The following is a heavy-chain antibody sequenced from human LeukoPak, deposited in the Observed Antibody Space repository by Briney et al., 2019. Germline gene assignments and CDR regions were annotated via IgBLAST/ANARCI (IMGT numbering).Heavy chain of an antibody. J-gene: IGHJ5*02. V-gene: IGHV1-18*01. D-gene: IGHD6-6*01. Sequence: ASVKVSCKASGYTFTSYGISWVRQAPGQGLEWMGWISAYNGNTNYAQKLQGRVTMTTDTSTSTPYMELRSLRSDDTAVYYCARVDYSSSSAVTTQWFDPWGQGTLVTVSS. CDR1: GYTFTSYG. CDR2: ISAYNGNT. CDR3: ARVDYSSSSAVTTQWFDP.